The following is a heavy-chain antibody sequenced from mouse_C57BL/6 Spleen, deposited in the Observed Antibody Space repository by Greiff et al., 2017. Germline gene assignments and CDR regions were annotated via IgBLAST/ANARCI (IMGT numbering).Heavy chain of an antibody. CDR3: ARVITTVVATGAMDY. Sequence: EVKLMESGGDLVKPGGSLKLSCAASGFTFSSYGMSWVRQTPDKRLEWVATISSGGGYTYYPDSVKGRFTISRDNAKNTLYLQMSSLKSEDTAMYYCARVITTVVATGAMDYWGQGTSVTVSS. V-gene: IGHV5-6*01. CDR2: ISSGGGYT. J-gene: IGHJ4*01. CDR1: GFTFSSYG. D-gene: IGHD1-1*01.